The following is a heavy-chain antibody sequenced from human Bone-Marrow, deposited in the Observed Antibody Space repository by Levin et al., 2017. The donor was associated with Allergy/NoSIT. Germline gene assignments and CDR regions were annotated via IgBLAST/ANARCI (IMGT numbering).Heavy chain of an antibody. CDR1: GFNFSFYW. V-gene: IGHV3-74*01. CDR2: MNIDGSKT. D-gene: IGHD1-7*01. J-gene: IGHJ6*02. CDR3: ARVAKFMVGTTAHYGLDV. Sequence: PGGSLRLSCAASGFNFSFYWMHWVRQAPGKGLVWVSRMNIDGSKTIYADSVKGRFTISRDNAKNTLYLQMNSLRAEDTALYYCARVAKFMVGTTAHYGLDVWGQGTSVTVS.